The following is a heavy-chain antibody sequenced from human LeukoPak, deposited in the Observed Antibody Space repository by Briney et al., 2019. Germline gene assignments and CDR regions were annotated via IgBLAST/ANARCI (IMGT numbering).Heavy chain of an antibody. D-gene: IGHD1-26*01. J-gene: IGHJ3*02. CDR2: INHSGST. CDR1: GGSFSGYY. Sequence: PSETLSLTCAVYGGSFSGYYWSWIRQPPGKGLEWIGEINHSGSTNYNPSLKSRVTISVDTSKNQFSLKLSSVTAADTAVYYCAREGDTNSGSRRWAFDIWGQGTMVTVSS. CDR3: AREGDTNSGSRRWAFDI. V-gene: IGHV4-34*01.